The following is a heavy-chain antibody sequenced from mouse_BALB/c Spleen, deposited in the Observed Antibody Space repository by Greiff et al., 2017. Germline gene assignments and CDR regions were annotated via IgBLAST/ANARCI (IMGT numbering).Heavy chain of an antibody. V-gene: IGHV3-2*02. J-gene: IGHJ1*01. CDR2: ISYSGST. CDR1: GYSITSDYA. CDR3: ARVSYWYFDV. Sequence: EVKLQESGPGLVKPSQSLSLTCTVTGYSITSDYAWNWIRQFPGNKLEWMGYISYSGSTSYNPSLKSRISITRDTSKNQFFLQLNSVTTEDTATYYCARVSYWYFDVWGAGTTVTVSS.